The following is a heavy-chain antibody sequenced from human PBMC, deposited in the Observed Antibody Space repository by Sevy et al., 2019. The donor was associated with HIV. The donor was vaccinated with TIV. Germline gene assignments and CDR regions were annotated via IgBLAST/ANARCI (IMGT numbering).Heavy chain of an antibody. CDR2: IDPSDSYT. CDR3: ARHLGYYDSGTYYDYFDY. D-gene: IGHD3-10*01. Sequence: GESLKISCKGSGYSFTTYWITWVRQMPGKGLEWMGRIDPSDSYTNYSPSFQGHVTISAVKSISTVYLQWSSLKASDTAMYYCARHLGYYDSGTYYDYFDYWGQGTLVTVSS. CDR1: GYSFTTYW. V-gene: IGHV5-10-1*01. J-gene: IGHJ4*02.